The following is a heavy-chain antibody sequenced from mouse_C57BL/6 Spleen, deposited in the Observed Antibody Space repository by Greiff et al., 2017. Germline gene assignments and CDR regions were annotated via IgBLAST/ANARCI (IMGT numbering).Heavy chain of an antibody. CDR1: GFSLTSYG. CDR3: ASGRWSLRGYYAMDD. CDR2: IWGVGST. J-gene: IGHJ4*01. V-gene: IGHV2-6*01. D-gene: IGHD2-3*01. Sequence: QLKESGPGLVAPSQSLSITCTVPGFSLTSYGVDWVRQSPGKGLEWLGVIWGVGSTNYNSALKSRLSISKDNSKGQVFLKMNSLQTDDAAMYYCASGRWSLRGYYAMDDWGQGTSVTVSS.